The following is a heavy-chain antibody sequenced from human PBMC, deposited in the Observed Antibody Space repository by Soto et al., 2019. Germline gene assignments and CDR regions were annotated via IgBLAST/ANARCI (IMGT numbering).Heavy chain of an antibody. CDR2: INPTSGGT. J-gene: IGHJ4*02. CDR3: ARDPDYGDYWGYFFDS. V-gene: IGHV1-2*02. Sequence: ASVKVSCKTSGYTFAAYYIPSIRQAPGQGLEWMGWINPTSGGTVYAQNFQDRVTMTRDTSISTAYMELRRLNSDDTAVYYCARDPDYGDYWGYFFDSWGQGSRVTVSS. CDR1: GYTFAAYY. D-gene: IGHD4-17*01.